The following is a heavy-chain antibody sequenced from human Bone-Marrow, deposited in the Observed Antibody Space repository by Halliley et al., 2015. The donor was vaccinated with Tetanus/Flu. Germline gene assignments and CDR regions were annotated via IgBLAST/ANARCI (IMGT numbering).Heavy chain of an antibody. CDR3: ARGGEWQPLTPGPLDS. J-gene: IGHJ4*02. CDR2: ISFSGTHT. V-gene: IGHV3-21*01. D-gene: IGHD2-21*01. Sequence: SISFSGTHTYYADSVKGRFTVSRDNVRNSLVLQMTSLRAEDTAVYYCARGGEWQPLTPGPLDSWGQGTLVTVSS.